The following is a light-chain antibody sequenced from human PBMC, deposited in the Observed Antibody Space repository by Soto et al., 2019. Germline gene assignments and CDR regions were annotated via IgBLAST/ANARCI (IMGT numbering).Light chain of an antibody. Sequence: DIQMTQSPSAMSASVGDRVTITCRARQAISHYLAWFHQRPGKVPKRLFYGASTLESGVPSRFSGSGSGTDFTLTISSLQPEDFGTYYGLQHNTYPLSFGGGTKVE. CDR2: GAS. CDR3: LQHNTYPLS. CDR1: QAISHY. J-gene: IGKJ4*01. V-gene: IGKV1-17*03.